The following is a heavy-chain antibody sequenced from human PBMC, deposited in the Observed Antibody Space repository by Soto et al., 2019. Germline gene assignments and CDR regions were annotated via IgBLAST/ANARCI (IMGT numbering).Heavy chain of an antibody. V-gene: IGHV4-39*01. CDR3: ARQMWIQLSYYYYYGMDV. CDR1: GGSISSSSYY. D-gene: IGHD5-18*01. Sequence: SETLSLSCTVSGGSISSSSYYWGWIRQPPGKGLEWIGSIYYSGSTYYNPSLKSRVTISVDTSKNQFSLKLSSVTAADTAVYYCARQMWIQLSYYYYYGMDVWGQGTTVTVSS. J-gene: IGHJ6*02. CDR2: IYYSGST.